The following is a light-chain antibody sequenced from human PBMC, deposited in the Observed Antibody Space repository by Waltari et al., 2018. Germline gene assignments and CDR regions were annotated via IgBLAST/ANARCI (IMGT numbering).Light chain of an antibody. Sequence: SSELTQDPAVSVALGQTVRIPCQGDSLRSYYASWYQQKPGQAPVLVIYGKNNRPSGIPDRFSGSSSGNTASLTITGAQAEDEADYYCNSRDSSGNHDVFGGGTKLTVL. CDR2: GKN. CDR1: SLRSYY. V-gene: IGLV3-19*01. CDR3: NSRDSSGNHDV. J-gene: IGLJ3*02.